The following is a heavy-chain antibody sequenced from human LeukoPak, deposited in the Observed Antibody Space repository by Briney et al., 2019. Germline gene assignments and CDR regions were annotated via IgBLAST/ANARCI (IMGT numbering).Heavy chain of an antibody. Sequence: SETLSLTCAVYGGSFSGYYWSWIRQPPGKGLEWIGEINHSGSTNYNPSLKSRVTISVNTSKNQFSLKLSSVTAADTAVYYCARDAVPGYSSGLFDYWGQGTLVTVSS. J-gene: IGHJ4*02. D-gene: IGHD6-19*01. CDR2: INHSGST. CDR3: ARDAVPGYSSGLFDY. CDR1: GGSFSGYY. V-gene: IGHV4-34*01.